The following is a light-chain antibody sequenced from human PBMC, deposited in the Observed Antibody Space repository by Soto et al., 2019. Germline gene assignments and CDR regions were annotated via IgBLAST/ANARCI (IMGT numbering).Light chain of an antibody. Sequence: DIQLTQSPSSLSASVGDRVTITCRASQAISSYLAWYQQKPGKVPELLIYATSTLQSGAPSRFSGSGSGTDFTLTISSLQPEDVVTYYCHKYNHAPTFGGGTKVEIK. J-gene: IGKJ4*01. CDR2: ATS. CDR1: QAISSY. V-gene: IGKV1-27*01. CDR3: HKYNHAPT.